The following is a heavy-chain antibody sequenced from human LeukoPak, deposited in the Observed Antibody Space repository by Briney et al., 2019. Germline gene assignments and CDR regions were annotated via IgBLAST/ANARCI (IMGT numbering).Heavy chain of an antibody. CDR2: IIPIFGTA. CDR3: ARDQYYDSKGWFDP. D-gene: IGHD3-22*01. J-gene: IGHJ5*02. Sequence: SVKVSCKASGGTFSSYAISWVRQAPGQGLEWMGGIIPIFGTANYAQKFQGRVTITADESTSTAYMELSSLRSDDTAVYYCARDQYYDSKGWFDPWGQGTLVTVSS. CDR1: GGTFSSYA. V-gene: IGHV1-69*13.